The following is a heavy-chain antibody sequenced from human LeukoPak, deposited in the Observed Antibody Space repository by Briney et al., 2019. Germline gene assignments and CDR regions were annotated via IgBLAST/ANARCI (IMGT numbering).Heavy chain of an antibody. Sequence: SETLSLTCTVSGASISSGGYFWRWIRQHPGKVPEWIGYIYYSGSTNYHPALKSRVTKSIDTSKNQLSLNLSSVTAAARAVYYCGRVLRYFDWLSYFDYWGQGTLVTVSS. CDR2: IYYSGST. D-gene: IGHD3-9*01. CDR1: GASISSGGYF. J-gene: IGHJ4*02. V-gene: IGHV4-31*03. CDR3: GRVLRYFDWLSYFDY.